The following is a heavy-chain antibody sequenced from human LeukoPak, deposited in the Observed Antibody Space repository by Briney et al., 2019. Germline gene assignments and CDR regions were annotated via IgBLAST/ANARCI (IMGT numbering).Heavy chain of an antibody. Sequence: GGSLRLSCAASGFTFSNYGMSWVRQAPGKGVEWVSVITGSGRATHYADSVKGRLTISRDNSKNTLYLQMNSLRAEDTAVYYCAKDEGAGSYYNVMVVDFWGQGTLVTVSS. CDR2: ITGSGRAT. J-gene: IGHJ4*02. V-gene: IGHV3-23*01. CDR3: AKDEGAGSYYNVMVVDF. CDR1: GFTFSNYG. D-gene: IGHD3-10*01.